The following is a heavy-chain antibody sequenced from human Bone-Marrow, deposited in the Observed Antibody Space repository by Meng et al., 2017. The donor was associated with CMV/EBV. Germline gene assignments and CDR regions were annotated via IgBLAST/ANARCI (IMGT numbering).Heavy chain of an antibody. CDR1: GFAFSNYN. D-gene: IGHD2-2*01. Sequence: GESLKISCAASGFAFSNYNMNWVRQAPGKGLEWVSSISSSSSYIYYADSVKGRFTISRDNAKHSLYLQMNSLTAEDTAMYYCAKVDRGPAAPRNDAFDICGQGTMVTVSS. V-gene: IGHV3-21*01. CDR3: AKVDRGPAAPRNDAFDI. CDR2: ISSSSSYI. J-gene: IGHJ3*02.